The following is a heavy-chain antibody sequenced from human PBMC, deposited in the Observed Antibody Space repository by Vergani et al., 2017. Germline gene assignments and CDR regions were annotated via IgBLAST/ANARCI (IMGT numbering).Heavy chain of an antibody. CDR2: IWYDGSNT. CDR1: GFDFRTYG. CDR3: ARSRYDSSGFSTSFRY. J-gene: IGHJ4*02. V-gene: IGHV3-33*01. Sequence: QVQLVESGGGVVQPGRSLRLSCVASGFDFRTYGMHWVRQAPGKGLEWVAIIWYDGSNTYYADSVKGRFTVSRDNSRNTLFLQMNSLRVEDTAVYYCARSRYDSSGFSTSFRYWVQGTGVAV. D-gene: IGHD3-22*01.